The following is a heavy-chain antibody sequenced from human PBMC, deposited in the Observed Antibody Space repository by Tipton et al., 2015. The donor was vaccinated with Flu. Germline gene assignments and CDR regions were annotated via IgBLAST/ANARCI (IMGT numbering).Heavy chain of an antibody. CDR2: IYSGGST. CDR1: GFTVSSNY. J-gene: IGHJ3*02. Sequence: SLRLSCAASGFTVSSNYMSWVRQAPGKGLEWVSVIYSGGSTYYADSVKGRFTISRDNSKNTLYLQMNSLRAEDTAVYYCARGGGTGHIDAFDIWGQGTMATVSS. D-gene: IGHD1-1*01. V-gene: IGHV3-53*01. CDR3: ARGGGTGHIDAFDI.